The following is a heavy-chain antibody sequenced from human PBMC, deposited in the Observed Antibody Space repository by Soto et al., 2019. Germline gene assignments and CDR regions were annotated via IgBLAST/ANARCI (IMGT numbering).Heavy chain of an antibody. J-gene: IGHJ6*03. CDR2: ITQSGST. CDR3: AGLRAYFWYIAV. Sequence: PSETLSLTCNVNGGSFSDYYWTWIRQSPGKGLEWIGEITQSGSTKYTPSLKSRVTISVDTPKLQFSLNLTSVTAADTAVYYCAGLRAYFWYIAVWGKGTTVPVSS. CDR1: GGSFSDYY. V-gene: IGHV4-34*01. D-gene: IGHD3-16*01.